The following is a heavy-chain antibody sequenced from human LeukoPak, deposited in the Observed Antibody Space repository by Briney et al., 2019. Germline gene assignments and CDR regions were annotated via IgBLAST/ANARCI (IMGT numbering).Heavy chain of an antibody. CDR1: GGSISSSSYY. V-gene: IGHV4-39*01. D-gene: IGHD2-15*01. CDR2: IYYSGST. Sequence: SETLSLTCTVSGGSISSSSYYWGWIRQPPGKGLEWIGSIYYSGSTYYNPSLKSRVTISVDTSKNQFSLKLSSVTAADTAVYYCARHPLYSLYFQHWGQGTLVTVSS. CDR3: ARHPLYSLYFQH. J-gene: IGHJ1*01.